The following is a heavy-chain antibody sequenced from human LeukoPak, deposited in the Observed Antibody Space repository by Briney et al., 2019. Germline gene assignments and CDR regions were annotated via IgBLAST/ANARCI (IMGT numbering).Heavy chain of an antibody. CDR1: GYTFTSYD. CDR2: MNPNSGNT. J-gene: IGHJ6*03. V-gene: IGHV1-8*01. Sequence: RASVKVSCKASGYTFTSYDINWVRQATGQGLEWMGWMNPNSGNTGYAQKFQGRVTMTRNTSISTAYMELSSLRSEDTAVYYCARGLYGGGYSYYYYYMDVWGKGTTVTVSS. CDR3: ARGLYGGGYSYYYYYMDV. D-gene: IGHD1-26*01.